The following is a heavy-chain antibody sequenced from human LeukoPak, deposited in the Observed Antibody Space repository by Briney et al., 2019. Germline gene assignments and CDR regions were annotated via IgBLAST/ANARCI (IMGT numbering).Heavy chain of an antibody. CDR1: GGSISSYY. CDR3: ARDVRLRFFYYYMDV. J-gene: IGHJ6*03. V-gene: IGHV4-59*12. CDR2: IYYSGRT. Sequence: SETLSLTCSVSGGSISSYYWSWIRQPPGKGLEWIGYIYYSGRTSYNPSLKSRVTMSVDTSKNQLSLKLSSVTAADTAVYYCARDVRLRFFYYYMDVWGKGTTVTVSS.